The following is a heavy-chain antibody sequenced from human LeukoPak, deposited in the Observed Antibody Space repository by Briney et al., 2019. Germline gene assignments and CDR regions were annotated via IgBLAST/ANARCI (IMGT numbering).Heavy chain of an antibody. CDR3: ARVDRGVIMDY. V-gene: IGHV4-4*07. D-gene: IGHD3-10*01. CDR1: GASVSSYY. Sequence: SETLSLTCTVSGASVSSYYWIWIRQPAGRGLEWIGRIDASGSTNYNPSLKSRVTMSVDSSKNQFSLKVSSVTAADTAVYYCARVDRGVIMDYWGQGTLVTVSS. CDR2: IDASGST. J-gene: IGHJ4*02.